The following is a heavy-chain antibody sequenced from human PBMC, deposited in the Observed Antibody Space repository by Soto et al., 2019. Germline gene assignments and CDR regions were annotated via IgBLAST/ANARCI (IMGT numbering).Heavy chain of an antibody. CDR2: SVPTLGMA. CDR3: ASGDCSGGRCYSDFDF. V-gene: IGHV1-69*02. CDR1: GDTFTDHT. D-gene: IGHD2-15*01. J-gene: IGHJ4*02. Sequence: QVHLVQSGAEVKKPGSSVKVSCKASGDTFTDHTVTWVRQAPGQGLEWMGRSVPTLGMANYAQTFQGRVTITAGTSMTTAYLELTGLTADDSAVYYCASGDCSGGRCYSDFDFWGQGTLVTVSS.